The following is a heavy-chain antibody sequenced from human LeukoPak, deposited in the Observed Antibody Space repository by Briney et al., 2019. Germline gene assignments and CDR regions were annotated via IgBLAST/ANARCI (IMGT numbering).Heavy chain of an antibody. CDR3: ARVAYEYYFDY. V-gene: IGHV1-46*01. CDR2: INPSGGST. D-gene: IGHD3-16*01. CDR1: GYTFTSYY. Sequence: ASVKVSCKASGYTFTSYYMHWVRQAPGQGLEWMRIINPSGGSTSYAQKFQGRVTMTRDTSTSTVYMELSSLRSEDTAVYYCARVAYEYYFDYWGQGTLVTVSS. J-gene: IGHJ4*02.